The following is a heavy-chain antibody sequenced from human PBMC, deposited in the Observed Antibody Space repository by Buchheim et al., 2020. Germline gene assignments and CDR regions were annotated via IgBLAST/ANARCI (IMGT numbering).Heavy chain of an antibody. J-gene: IGHJ6*02. CDR1: GGTFSSYA. V-gene: IGHV1-69*04. D-gene: IGHD5-18*01. CDR3: ARVGVDTARGGYGMDV. CDR2: IIPILGIA. Sequence: QVQLVQSGAEVKKPGSSVKVSCKASGGTFSSYAISWVRQAPGQGLVWMGRIIPILGIANYAQKFQGRVTITADKSTSTAYMELSSLRSEDTAVYYCARVGVDTARGGYGMDVWGQGTT.